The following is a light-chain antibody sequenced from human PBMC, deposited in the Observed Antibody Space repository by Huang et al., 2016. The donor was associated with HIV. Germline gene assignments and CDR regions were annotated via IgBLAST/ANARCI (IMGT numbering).Light chain of an antibody. J-gene: IGKJ5*01. CDR1: PGILFSSNNKNY. Sequence: IVMTQSPDSLAVSLGETATINCKSSPGILFSSNNKNYLAWYQQRPGQPPNLLIYWASARESGVPDRFTGSGSGTDFTLTISSLQAEDVAVYYCQQYYITPITFGQGTRLEIK. V-gene: IGKV4-1*01. CDR2: WAS. CDR3: QQYYITPIT.